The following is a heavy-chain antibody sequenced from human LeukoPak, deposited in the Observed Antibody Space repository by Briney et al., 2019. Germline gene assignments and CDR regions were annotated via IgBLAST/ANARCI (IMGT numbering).Heavy chain of an antibody. CDR1: GFTFSSYS. D-gene: IGHD6-13*01. Sequence: GGSLRLSCAASGFTFSSYSMNWVRQAPGKGLEWVSYISSSSSTIYYADSVKGRFTISRDNAKNSLYLQMNSLRAEDTAVYYCARDLGIRSSSWYGFDYWGQGTLVTVSS. J-gene: IGHJ4*02. CDR3: ARDLGIRSSSWYGFDY. V-gene: IGHV3-48*04. CDR2: ISSSSSTI.